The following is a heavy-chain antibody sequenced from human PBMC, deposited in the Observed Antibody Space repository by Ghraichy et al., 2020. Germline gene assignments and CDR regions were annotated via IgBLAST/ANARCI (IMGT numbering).Heavy chain of an antibody. V-gene: IGHV4-39*01. J-gene: IGHJ4*02. Sequence: RSLTCTVSGGSISSSSYYWGWIRQPPGKGLEWIGSIYYSGSTYYNPSLKSRVTISVDTSKNQFSLKLSSVTAADTAVYYCARHQGPYSSSWAFDYWGQGTLVTVSS. D-gene: IGHD6-13*01. CDR2: IYYSGST. CDR3: ARHQGPYSSSWAFDY. CDR1: GGSISSSSYY.